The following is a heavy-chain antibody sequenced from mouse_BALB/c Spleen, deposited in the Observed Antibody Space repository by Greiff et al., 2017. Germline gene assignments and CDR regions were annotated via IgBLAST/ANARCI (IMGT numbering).Heavy chain of an antibody. D-gene: IGHD4-1*01. CDR1: GFTFSSYA. Sequence: EVKVVESGGGLVKPGGSLKLSCAASGFTFSSYAMSWVRQSPEKRLEWVAEISSGGSYTYYPDTVTGRFTISRDNAKNTLYLEMSSLRSEDTAMYYCAREGELGPWFAYWGQGTLVTVSA. J-gene: IGHJ3*01. CDR2: ISSGGSYT. CDR3: AREGELGPWFAY. V-gene: IGHV5-9-4*01.